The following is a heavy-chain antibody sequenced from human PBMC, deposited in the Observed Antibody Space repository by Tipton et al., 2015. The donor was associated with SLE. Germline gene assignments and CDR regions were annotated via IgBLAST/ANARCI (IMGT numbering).Heavy chain of an antibody. J-gene: IGHJ3*01. Sequence: TLSLTCSVSGVSFSSSSYYWGWIRQPPGKGLEWIGTLFYTGSGYYIPSLQSRVTISVDTSKSQISLTLSSVTAADTAVYYCATYTVSRAFDFRGQGTMVTVSS. V-gene: IGHV4-39*07. CDR2: LFYTGSG. CDR3: ATYTVSRAFDF. D-gene: IGHD5/OR15-5a*01. CDR1: GVSFSSSSYY.